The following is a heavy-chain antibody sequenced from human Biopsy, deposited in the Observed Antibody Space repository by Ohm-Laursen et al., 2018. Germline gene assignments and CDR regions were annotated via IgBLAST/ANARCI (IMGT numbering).Heavy chain of an antibody. V-gene: IGHV4-39*01. J-gene: IGHJ5*02. CDR3: ARHPTGFWFDP. CDR2: IYNSETT. Sequence: TLSLTCSVSGDSISASTTSYWAWLRQPPGKGLEWIGSIYNSETTFYNPSLKSRVAISVVTSTNQFSLKVSSVTAADTALYYCARHPTGFWFDPWGHGTLVTVSS. CDR1: GDSISASTTSY.